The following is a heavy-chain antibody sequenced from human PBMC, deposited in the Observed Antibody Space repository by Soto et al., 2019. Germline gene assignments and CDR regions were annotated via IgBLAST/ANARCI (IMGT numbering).Heavy chain of an antibody. J-gene: IGHJ3*02. D-gene: IGHD6-19*01. V-gene: IGHV4-39*01. CDR2: VYYSGSS. CDR3: ARPYNSGWPAFEI. Sequence: QLQLQESGPGLVKPSQTLSLTCTVSGGSISGSNYYWGWIRQSPGMGLEWIGSVYYSGSSYYNPSLKSRVTISVDTPTNQFSLKLYSVTAADTAVYYCARPYNSGWPAFEIWGQGIMVTFSS. CDR1: GGSISGSNYY.